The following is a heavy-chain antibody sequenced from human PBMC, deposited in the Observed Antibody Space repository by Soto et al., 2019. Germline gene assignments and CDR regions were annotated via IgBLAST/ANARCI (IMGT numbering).Heavy chain of an antibody. V-gene: IGHV4-39*01. Sequence: QLQLQESGPGLVKPSETLSLTCTVSGGFISSSSYYWGWIRQPPGKGLEWIGSIYYSGSTYYNPSLXXRXPIXVDTSKNQFSLKLSSVTAADTAVYYCARNGPGGDYWGQGTMVTVSS. CDR3: ARNGPGGDY. J-gene: IGHJ3*01. D-gene: IGHD2-21*02. CDR1: GGFISSSSYY. CDR2: IYYSGST.